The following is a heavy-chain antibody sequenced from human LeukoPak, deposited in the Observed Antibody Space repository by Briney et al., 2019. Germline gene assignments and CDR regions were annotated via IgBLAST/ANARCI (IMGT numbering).Heavy chain of an antibody. CDR2: ISWNSDTI. V-gene: IGHV3-9*01. J-gene: IGHJ4*02. CDR3: AKAYGLGSYYGPVDY. CDR1: GFTFDEYA. Sequence: PGRSLRLSCAASGFTFDEYAIHWVRQAPGKGLEWVSGISWNSDTIAYADSVKGRFTISRDNAKNSLFLQMNSLRVEDTALYYCAKAYGLGSYYGPVDYWGQGTLVTVSS. D-gene: IGHD3-10*01.